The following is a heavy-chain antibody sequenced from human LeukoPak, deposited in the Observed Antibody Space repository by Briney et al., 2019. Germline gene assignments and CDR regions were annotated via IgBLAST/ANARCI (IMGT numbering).Heavy chain of an antibody. CDR2: INSDGSST. J-gene: IGHJ4*02. D-gene: IGHD6-13*01. V-gene: IGHV3-74*01. CDR3: AREYSSSWGRYYFDY. CDR1: VWTFSSYW. Sequence: GGSLRLTCACTVWTFSSYWMHWVRQAPGKGLVWVSRINSDGSSTSYADSVKGRFTISRDNAKNTLYLQMNSLRAEDTAVYYCAREYSSSWGRYYFDYWGQGTLVTVSS.